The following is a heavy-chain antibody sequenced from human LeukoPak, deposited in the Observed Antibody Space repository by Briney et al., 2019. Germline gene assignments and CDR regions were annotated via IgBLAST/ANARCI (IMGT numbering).Heavy chain of an antibody. D-gene: IGHD3-9*01. CDR3: ARAALRYFDWSASDY. V-gene: IGHV3-48*01. J-gene: IGHJ4*02. Sequence: PGGSLRLSCAASGFTFNSYSMSWVRQAPGKGLEWVSYISSSSSTIYYADSVKGRFTISRDNAKNSLYLQMNSLRVEDTAVYYCARAALRYFDWSASDYWGQGILVTVSS. CDR2: ISSSSSTI. CDR1: GFTFNSYS.